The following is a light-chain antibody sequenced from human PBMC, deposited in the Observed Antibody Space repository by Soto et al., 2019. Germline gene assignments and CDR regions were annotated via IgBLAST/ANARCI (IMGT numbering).Light chain of an antibody. Sequence: IQVTQSPSTLSGSVGDRVTISCRASQSVSIWLAWYQQKPGRAPKLLIYKSSILESGVPSRFSGSGSGTEFTLTISSLQPDDFATYYCQQFNTSPWTFGQGTKVDIK. V-gene: IGKV1-5*03. CDR3: QQFNTSPWT. J-gene: IGKJ1*01. CDR1: QSVSIW. CDR2: KSS.